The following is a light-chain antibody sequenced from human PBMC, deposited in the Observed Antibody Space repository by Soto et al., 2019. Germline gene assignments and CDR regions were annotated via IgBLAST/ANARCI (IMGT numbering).Light chain of an antibody. CDR2: ADN. CDR1: SSNIGSNS. J-gene: IGLJ1*01. Sequence: QSVLTQPPSASGTPGQRVSISCSGSSSNIGSNSVQWHQQLPRTAPNLLIYADNQRPSGVPDRFSGSKSGTSASLAITGLQSGDEADYYCAAWDDSLNGFVFGTGTKLNVL. CDR3: AAWDDSLNGFV. V-gene: IGLV1-44*01.